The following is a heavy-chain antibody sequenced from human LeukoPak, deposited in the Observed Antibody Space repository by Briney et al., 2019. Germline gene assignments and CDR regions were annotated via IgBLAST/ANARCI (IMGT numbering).Heavy chain of an antibody. D-gene: IGHD3-22*01. J-gene: IGHJ4*02. V-gene: IGHV3-23*01. Sequence: PGGSLRLSCAASGFTFSSYAMSWVRQAPGKRLEWVSAISGSGGSTYYADSVKGRFTISRDNSKNTLYLQMNSLRAEDTAVYYYAKAGTMTLSYFDYWGQGTLVTVSS. CDR1: GFTFSSYA. CDR2: ISGSGGST. CDR3: AKAGTMTLSYFDY.